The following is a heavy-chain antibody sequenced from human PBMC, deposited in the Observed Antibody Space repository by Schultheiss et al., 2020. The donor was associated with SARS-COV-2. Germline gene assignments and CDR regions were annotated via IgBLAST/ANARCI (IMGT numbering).Heavy chain of an antibody. CDR3: ARTRGYSYGYSDAFDI. CDR1: GFSLSTSGMC. J-gene: IGHJ3*02. V-gene: IGHV2-70*11. D-gene: IGHD5-18*01. CDR2: IDWDDDK. Sequence: SGHTLVKPTQTLTLTCTFSGFSLSTSGMCVSWIRQPPGKALEWLARIDWDDDKYYSTSLKTRLTISKDTSKNQVVLTMTNMDPVDTATYYCARTRGYSYGYSDAFDIWGQGTMVTVSS.